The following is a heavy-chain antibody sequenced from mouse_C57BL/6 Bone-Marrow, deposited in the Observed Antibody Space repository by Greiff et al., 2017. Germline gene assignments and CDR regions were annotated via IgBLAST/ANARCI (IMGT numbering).Heavy chain of an antibody. CDR2: IRRKSSNYAT. D-gene: IGHD2-3*01. J-gene: IGHJ3*01. Sequence: GGGLVQPKGSLKLSCAASGFTFNTYAMHWVRQAPGKGLEWVARIRRKSSNYATYYADSVKDRFTISRDDSQSMRYLQMNNLKTEDTAMYYCVRGWLLAWFAYWGQGTLVTVSA. V-gene: IGHV10-3*01. CDR3: VRGWLLAWFAY. CDR1: GFTFNTYA.